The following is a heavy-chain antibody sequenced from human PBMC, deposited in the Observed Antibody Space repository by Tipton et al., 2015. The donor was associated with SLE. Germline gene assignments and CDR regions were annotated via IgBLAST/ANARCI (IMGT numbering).Heavy chain of an antibody. CDR2: TNPSGNT. CDR1: GFTFSNYS. CDR3: ARGAKERITLVRVRPYYFDY. V-gene: IGHV4-34*01. D-gene: IGHD3-10*01. J-gene: IGHJ4*01. Sequence: LRLSCAVSGFTFSNYSMNWVRQAPGKGLEWIGQTNPSGNTNYNPSLKSRVTISVDTSNNQLSLKLTSVTAADTAVYYCARGAKERITLVRVRPYYFDYWGQGSLVTVSS.